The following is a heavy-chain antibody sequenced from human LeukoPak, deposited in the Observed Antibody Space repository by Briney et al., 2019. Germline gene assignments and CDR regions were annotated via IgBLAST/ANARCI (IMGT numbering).Heavy chain of an antibody. V-gene: IGHV3-33*01. CDR1: GFTFSSYG. Sequence: GGSLRLSCAAAGFTFSSYGMHCASQEPGNWRGWVAVIGDDGSNKNYADSVKGRFTISRDNSKNTLYLQMNSLRAEDTAVYYCARVYDYWGQGTLVTVSS. CDR2: IGDDGSNK. CDR3: ARVYDY. J-gene: IGHJ4*02.